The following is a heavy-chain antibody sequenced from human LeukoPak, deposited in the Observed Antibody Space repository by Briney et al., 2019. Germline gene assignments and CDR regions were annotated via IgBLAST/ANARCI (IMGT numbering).Heavy chain of an antibody. D-gene: IGHD1-26*01. Sequence: ASVKVSCKAFGYGFTSYYIHWVRQAPGQGLEWMGIINPSVGGTTYARKFQGRVTMTRDTSTSTVYMELSSLRADDTAFYYCARGGRPDSWGQGTLVTVSS. J-gene: IGHJ5*01. CDR3: ARGGRPDS. CDR1: GYGFTSYY. V-gene: IGHV1-46*01. CDR2: INPSVGGT.